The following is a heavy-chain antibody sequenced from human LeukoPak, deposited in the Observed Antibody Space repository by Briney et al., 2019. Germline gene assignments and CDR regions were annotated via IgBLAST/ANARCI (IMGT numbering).Heavy chain of an antibody. J-gene: IGHJ4*02. D-gene: IGHD3-10*01. V-gene: IGHV4-34*01. Sequence: SETLSLTCAVYGGSFSGYYWSWIRQPPGKGLEWIGEINNSGSTNYDPSLKSRVTISVDTSKNQFSLKLSSVTAADTAVYYCARRGQYGSGSYYGYYFDYWGQGTLVTVSS. CDR3: ARRGQYGSGSYYGYYFDY. CDR2: INNSGST. CDR1: GGSFSGYY.